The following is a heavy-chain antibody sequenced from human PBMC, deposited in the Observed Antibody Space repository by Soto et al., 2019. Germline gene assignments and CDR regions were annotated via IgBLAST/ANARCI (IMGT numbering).Heavy chain of an antibody. D-gene: IGHD2-2*01. J-gene: IGHJ4*02. V-gene: IGHV4-38-2*01. Sequence: PSETLSLTCAVSGYSISTGFNWAWIRQPPGEGLEWIGSIYHSGSTYYNLSLKSRVTISSDASKNQISLKLSSVTAADTALYYCARYWGTGFYQLDSWGQGXLVTVSS. CDR2: IYHSGST. CDR3: ARYWGTGFYQLDS. CDR1: GYSISTGFN.